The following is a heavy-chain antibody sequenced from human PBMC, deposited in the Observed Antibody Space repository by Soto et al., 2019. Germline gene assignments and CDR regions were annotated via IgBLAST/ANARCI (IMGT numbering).Heavy chain of an antibody. Sequence: GGSLRLSCAASGFTFSSYAMSWVRQAPGKGLEWVSAISGSGGSTYYADSVKGRFTISRDNSKNTLYLQMNSLRAEDTAVYYCAKDTLGYGDFYFYYMDVWGKGTTVTVSS. J-gene: IGHJ6*03. CDR2: ISGSGGST. CDR1: GFTFSSYA. CDR3: AKDTLGYGDFYFYYMDV. D-gene: IGHD4-17*01. V-gene: IGHV3-23*01.